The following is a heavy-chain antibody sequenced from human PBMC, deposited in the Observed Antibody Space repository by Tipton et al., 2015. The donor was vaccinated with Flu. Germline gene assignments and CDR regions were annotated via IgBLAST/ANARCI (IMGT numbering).Heavy chain of an antibody. CDR1: GFTFSSYW. Sequence: SLRLSCAASGFTFSSYWMSWVRQAPGKGLEWVANIKQDGSEKYYVDSVKGRFTISRDNAKNSLYLQMNSLRAEDTAVYYCARGAGTYYYGSGSYADYWGQGTLVTVSS. V-gene: IGHV3-7*01. D-gene: IGHD3-10*01. CDR2: IKQDGSEK. CDR3: ARGAGTYYYGSGSYADY. J-gene: IGHJ4*02.